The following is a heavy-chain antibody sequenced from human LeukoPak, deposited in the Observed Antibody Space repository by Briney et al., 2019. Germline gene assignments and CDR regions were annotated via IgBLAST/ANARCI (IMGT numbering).Heavy chain of an antibody. CDR2: IYSGGST. D-gene: IGHD3/OR15-3a*01. Sequence: PGGSLRLSCAASGFTVSRNYMSWVRQAPGQGLEWVSVIYSGGSTYYAASVKGRFTISRDGSKSTRDLQMNSLRAEDTAVYYCARDQFAFGLFDYWGQGTLVTVSS. CDR3: ARDQFAFGLFDY. CDR1: GFTVSRNY. J-gene: IGHJ4*02. V-gene: IGHV3-53*01.